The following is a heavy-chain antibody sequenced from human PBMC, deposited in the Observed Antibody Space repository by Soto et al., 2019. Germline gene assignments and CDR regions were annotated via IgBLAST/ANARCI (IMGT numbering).Heavy chain of an antibody. Sequence: GGSLRLSCAASGFTFSSYSMNWVRQAPGKGLEWVSSISSSSSYIYYADSVKGLFTISRDNAKNSLYLQMNSLRAEDTAVYYCARTLSYSSSSFLGFGELWSYFDYWGQGTLVTVSS. V-gene: IGHV3-21*01. CDR3: ARTLSYSSSSFLGFGELWSYFDY. J-gene: IGHJ4*02. CDR1: GFTFSSYS. CDR2: ISSSSSYI. D-gene: IGHD3-10*01.